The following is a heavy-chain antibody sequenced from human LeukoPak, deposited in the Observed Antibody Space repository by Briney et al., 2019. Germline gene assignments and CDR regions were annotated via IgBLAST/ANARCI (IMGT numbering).Heavy chain of an antibody. J-gene: IGHJ4*02. CDR2: INPNSGGT. CDR3: ASIYCSSTSCLDYFDY. D-gene: IGHD2-2*01. V-gene: IGHV1-2*02. CDR1: GYTFTGYY. Sequence: GASVKVSCKASGYTFTGYYMHWVRQAPGQGLEWMGWINPNSGGTNYAQKFQGRVTMTRDTSISTAYIELSRLRSDDTAVYYCASIYCSSTSCLDYFDYWGQGTLVTVSS.